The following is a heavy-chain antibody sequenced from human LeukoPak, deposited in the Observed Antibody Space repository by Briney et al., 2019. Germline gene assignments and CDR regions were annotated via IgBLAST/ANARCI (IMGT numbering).Heavy chain of an antibody. CDR2: INHSGST. V-gene: IGHV4-34*01. J-gene: IGHJ4*02. Sequence: PSETLSLTCAVYGGSFSGYYWSWIRQPPGKGLEWIGEINHSGSTNYNPSLKSRVTISVDTSKNQFSLKLSSVTAADTAVYYCARGDSYYDSSGYGTYYFDYWGQGTLVTVSS. D-gene: IGHD3-22*01. CDR1: GGSFSGYY. CDR3: ARGDSYYDSSGYGTYYFDY.